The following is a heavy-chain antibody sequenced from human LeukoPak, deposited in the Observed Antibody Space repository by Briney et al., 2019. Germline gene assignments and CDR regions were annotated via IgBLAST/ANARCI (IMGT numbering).Heavy chain of an antibody. V-gene: IGHV1-24*01. CDR2: FNPEDGET. D-gene: IGHD5-24*01. CDR3: ARGDGYNYFLPDY. J-gene: IGHJ4*02. Sequence: PSVKVSCKVSGYTLTGISMHWVRQAPGKGLEWMGGFNPEDGETMYAQKFQGRVTMTEDRSTDTASMELSSLRSEDTAVYYCARGDGYNYFLPDYWGQGTPVTVSS. CDR1: GYTLTGIS.